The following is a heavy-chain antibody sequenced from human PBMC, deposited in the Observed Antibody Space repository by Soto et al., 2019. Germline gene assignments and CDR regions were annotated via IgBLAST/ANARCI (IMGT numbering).Heavy chain of an antibody. CDR1: GGSISSGGYY. V-gene: IGHV4-31*03. J-gene: IGHJ5*02. D-gene: IGHD2-15*01. CDR3: ARSQLVVAATPGPRWFDP. CDR2: IYYSGST. Sequence: PSETLSLTCTVSGGSISSGGYYWSWIRQHPGKGLEWIGYIYYSGSTYYNPSLKSRVTISVDTSKNHFSLKLSSVTAADTAVFYFARSQLVVAATPGPRWFDPWGQGTLVTVSS.